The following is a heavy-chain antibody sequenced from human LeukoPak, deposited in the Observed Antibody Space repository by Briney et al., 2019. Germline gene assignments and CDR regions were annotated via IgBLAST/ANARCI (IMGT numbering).Heavy chain of an antibody. Sequence: GGSLRLSCAASGFSFSTYWMSWVRQAPGKGLEWVANINQDGTEKYYVDSVKGRFTVSRDYAKNSLYLQMNSLRVEDTAVYYCAKVAKYFYGPETYYFFEQWGQGTPVTASS. CDR1: GFSFSTYW. V-gene: IGHV3-7*01. CDR2: INQDGTEK. J-gene: IGHJ4*02. CDR3: AKVAKYFYGPETYYFFEQ. D-gene: IGHD3-10*01.